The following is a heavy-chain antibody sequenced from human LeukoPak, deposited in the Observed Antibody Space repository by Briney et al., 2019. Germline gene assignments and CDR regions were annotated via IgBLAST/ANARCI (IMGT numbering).Heavy chain of an antibody. V-gene: IGHV1-18*01. Sequence: ASVKVSCKASGYTFTSYGISWVRQAPGQGLEWMGWISAYNGNTNYAQKLQGRVTMTTDTSTSTAYMELRGLRSDDTAVYYCARDGIVVVPAAMENYYYYGMDVWGQGTTVTVSS. CDR2: ISAYNGNT. CDR3: ARDGIVVVPAAMENYYYYGMDV. CDR1: GYTFTSYG. J-gene: IGHJ6*02. D-gene: IGHD2-2*01.